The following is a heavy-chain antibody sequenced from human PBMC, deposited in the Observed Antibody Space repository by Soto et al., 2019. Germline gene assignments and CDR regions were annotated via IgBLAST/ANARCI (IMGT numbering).Heavy chain of an antibody. D-gene: IGHD2-15*01. V-gene: IGHV3-21*01. Sequence: GGSLRLSCAASGFTFSSYSMNWVRQAPGKGLEWVSSISSSSSYIYYADSVKGRFTISRDNAKNTQYMQLNSLRAEDTAVYYCARDVIPFSGGSSWDFDLWGRGTVVTVSS. J-gene: IGHJ2*01. CDR3: ARDVIPFSGGSSWDFDL. CDR2: ISSSSSYI. CDR1: GFTFSSYS.